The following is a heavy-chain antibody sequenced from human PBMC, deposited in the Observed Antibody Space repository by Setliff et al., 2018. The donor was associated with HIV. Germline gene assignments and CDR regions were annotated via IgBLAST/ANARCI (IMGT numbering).Heavy chain of an antibody. Sequence: PGESLKISCKGSGYSFTSYWIGWVRQMPGKGLEWMGIIYPGDSDTRYSPSFQGQVTISADKSISTAYLQWSSLKASDTAMYYCARRFAIAVAGNYSDYWGQGTLVTSPQ. CDR3: ARRFAIAVAGNYSDY. V-gene: IGHV5-51*01. J-gene: IGHJ4*02. CDR2: IYPGDSDT. D-gene: IGHD6-19*01. CDR1: GYSFTSYW.